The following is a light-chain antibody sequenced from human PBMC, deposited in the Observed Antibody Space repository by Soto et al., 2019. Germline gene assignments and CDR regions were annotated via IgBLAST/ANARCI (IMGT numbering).Light chain of an antibody. V-gene: IGKV1-5*03. J-gene: IGKJ1*01. CDR1: QSISSW. Sequence: DIQMTQSPSSLSASVGDRVTITCRASQSISSWSAWYQQKPGKAPNLLIHKASHLESGVPSRFSGSGSGTEFTLTISSLQPGDFATYYCQHYNTYPWTFGQGTKVDIK. CDR2: KAS. CDR3: QHYNTYPWT.